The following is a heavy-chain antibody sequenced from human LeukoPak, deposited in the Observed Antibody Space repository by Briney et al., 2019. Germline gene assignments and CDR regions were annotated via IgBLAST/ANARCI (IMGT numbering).Heavy chain of an antibody. J-gene: IGHJ4*02. Sequence: SETLSLTCTVSGGSISSYYWSWIRQPPGKGLEWIGYIYYSGSSNCNPSLKSRVTISLDTSKNQFSLKLSSVTAADTAVYYCARLYSGSYYGPLDYWGQGTLVTVAS. CDR2: IYYSGSS. V-gene: IGHV4-59*01. CDR3: ARLYSGSYYGPLDY. D-gene: IGHD1-26*01. CDR1: GGSISSYY.